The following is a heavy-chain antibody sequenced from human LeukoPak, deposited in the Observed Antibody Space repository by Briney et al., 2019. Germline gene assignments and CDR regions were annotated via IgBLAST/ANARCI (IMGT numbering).Heavy chain of an antibody. CDR3: ACEGRVNALDY. Sequence: GGSLRLSCAASRLTFKNYAMHCVRQAPGRGLEWVAAISYDGSSEYYAESVKGRFTISRDNSKSTLFIQMSTLRPEDTALYYCACEGRVNALDYWGRGTLVTVSS. J-gene: IGHJ4*02. V-gene: IGHV3-30*14. D-gene: IGHD3-10*01. CDR2: ISYDGSSE. CDR1: RLTFKNYA.